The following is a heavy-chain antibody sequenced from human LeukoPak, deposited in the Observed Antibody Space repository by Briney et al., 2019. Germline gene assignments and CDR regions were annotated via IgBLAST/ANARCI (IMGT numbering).Heavy chain of an antibody. D-gene: IGHD6-13*01. Sequence: GASVKVSCKASGYTFTGYYMHWVRQAPGQGLEWMGWINPNSGGTNYAQKFQGRVTMTRDTSISTAYMELSRLRSEDTAVYYCAREERHSSSWYGMDVWGQGTTVTVSS. CDR1: GYTFTGYY. V-gene: IGHV1-2*02. CDR2: INPNSGGT. J-gene: IGHJ6*02. CDR3: AREERHSSSWYGMDV.